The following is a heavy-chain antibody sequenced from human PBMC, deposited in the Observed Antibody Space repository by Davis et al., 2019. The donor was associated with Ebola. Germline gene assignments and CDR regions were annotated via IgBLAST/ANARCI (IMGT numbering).Heavy chain of an antibody. J-gene: IGHJ4*02. CDR2: VTGGGHNT. Sequence: PGGSLRLSCAASGFTFSSYAMCWVRQAPGKGLEWVSAVTGGGHNTYYADSVKGRFTVSRDNSMNTVYLQCNSLRVEDTAVYYCAKLAVRGNYYGSDFWGRGTLVTVSS. D-gene: IGHD3-10*01. V-gene: IGHV3-23*01. CDR3: AKLAVRGNYYGSDF. CDR1: GFTFSSYA.